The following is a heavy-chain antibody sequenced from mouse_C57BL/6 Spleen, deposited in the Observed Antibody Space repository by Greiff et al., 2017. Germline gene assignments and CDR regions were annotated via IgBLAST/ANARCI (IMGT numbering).Heavy chain of an antibody. V-gene: IGHV6-3*01. CDR1: GFTFSNYW. CDR3: TRITTFDY. Sequence: EVKVEESGGGLVQPGGSMKLSCVASGFTFSNYWMNWVRQSPEKGLEWVAQIRLKSDNYATHYAESVKGRFTISRDDSKSSVYLQMNNLRAEDTGIYYCTRITTFDYWGQGTTLTVSS. CDR2: IRLKSDNYAT. D-gene: IGHD1-1*01. J-gene: IGHJ2*01.